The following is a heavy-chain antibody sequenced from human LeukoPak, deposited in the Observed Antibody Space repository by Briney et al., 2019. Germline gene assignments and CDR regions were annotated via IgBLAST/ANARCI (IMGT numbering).Heavy chain of an antibody. D-gene: IGHD2-8*01. CDR2: ITTYNGEK. CDR3: ARDCSNGVCYPRDY. J-gene: IGHJ4*02. Sequence: GASVKVSCKASGYTLSEYGISWVRQAPGQGLEWVGWITTYNGEKIYSQKFQGRVTMTTDTSSGTYYMELRNLRSDGTAIYYCARDCSNGVCYPRDYWGQGTLVIVSS. V-gene: IGHV1-18*01. CDR1: GYTLSEYG.